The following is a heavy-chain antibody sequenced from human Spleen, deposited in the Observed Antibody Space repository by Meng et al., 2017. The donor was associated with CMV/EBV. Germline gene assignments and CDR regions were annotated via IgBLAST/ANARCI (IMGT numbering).Heavy chain of an antibody. J-gene: IGHJ4*02. Sequence: GESLKISCAASGFTFSSYAMSWVRQAPGEGLEWVSGISGSGGDTYYADSVKGRFTISRDNAKNSLYLQMNSLRAEDTAVYYCARERVYGNDFWSGGDYWGQGTLVTVSS. D-gene: IGHD3-3*01. CDR1: GFTFSSYA. CDR3: ARERVYGNDFWSGGDY. CDR2: ISGSGGDT. V-gene: IGHV3-23*01.